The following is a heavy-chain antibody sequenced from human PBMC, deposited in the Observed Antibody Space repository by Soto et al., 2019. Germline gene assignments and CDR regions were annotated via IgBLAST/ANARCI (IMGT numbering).Heavy chain of an antibody. CDR2: TYYRSKWYN. V-gene: IGHV6-1*01. J-gene: IGHJ4*02. D-gene: IGHD3-16*02. CDR1: GDSVSSNSAA. Sequence: SQTLSLTCAISGDSVSSNSAAWNWIRQSPSRGLEWLGRTYYRSKWYNDYAVSVKSRITINPDTSKNQFSLQLNSVTPEDTAVYYCARKYYDYVWGSYRLFDYWGQGTLVTVSS. CDR3: ARKYYDYVWGSYRLFDY.